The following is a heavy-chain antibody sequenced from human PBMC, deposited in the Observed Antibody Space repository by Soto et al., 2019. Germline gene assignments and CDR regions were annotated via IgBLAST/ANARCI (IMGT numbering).Heavy chain of an antibody. CDR1: GGSFSGYY. D-gene: IGHD3-10*01. J-gene: IGHJ4*02. CDR2: INHSGST. CDR3: ARAVRFGELSMEFDY. Sequence: QVQLQQWGAGLLKPSETLSLTCAVYGGSFSGYYWSWIRQPPGKGLEWIGEINHSGSTNYNPSLKSRVTISVDTSKNQFSLKLSSVTAADTAVYYCARAVRFGELSMEFDYWGQGTLVTVSS. V-gene: IGHV4-34*01.